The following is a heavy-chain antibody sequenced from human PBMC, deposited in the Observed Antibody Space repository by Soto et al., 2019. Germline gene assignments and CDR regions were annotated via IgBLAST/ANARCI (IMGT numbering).Heavy chain of an antibody. Sequence: GGSLRLSCVTSGFNFEDYIMHWVRQVPGKGLEWVSLITWDASSTSYADSVKGRFTISRDNSKNSLYLEMTSLRTGDTAFYYCAKDIRTRGYYGLDVWGQGTAVTVSS. CDR2: ITWDASST. CDR3: AKDIRTRGYYGLDV. V-gene: IGHV3-43*01. D-gene: IGHD3-10*01. CDR1: GFNFEDYI. J-gene: IGHJ6*02.